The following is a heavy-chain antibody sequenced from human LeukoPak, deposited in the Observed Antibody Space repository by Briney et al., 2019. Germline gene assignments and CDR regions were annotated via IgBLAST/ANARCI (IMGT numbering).Heavy chain of an antibody. CDR1: GYTFTSYY. CDR2: INPSGGSA. J-gene: IGHJ4*02. CDR3: ARDAGYYDSSGYYYVLDY. V-gene: IGHV1-46*01. Sequence: ASVKVSCKASGYTFTSYYMHWVRQAPGQGLEWMGIINPSGGSASYAQKFQGRVTMTRDTSTSTVYMELSSLRSEDTAVYYCARDAGYYDSSGYYYVLDYWGQGTLVTVSS. D-gene: IGHD3-22*01.